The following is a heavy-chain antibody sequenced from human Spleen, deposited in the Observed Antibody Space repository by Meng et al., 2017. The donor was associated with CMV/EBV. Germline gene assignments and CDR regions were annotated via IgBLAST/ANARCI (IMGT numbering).Heavy chain of an antibody. D-gene: IGHD3-3*01. CDR2: TRNKANSYTT. J-gene: IGHJ3*02. Sequence: GESLKISCTASGFIFSDHYMDWVRQAPGKGLEWVGRTRNKANSYTTEYAASVKGRFTISRDESKNSVYLQMNSLKTEDTAVYYCARGVVKHDAFDIWGQGTRVTVSS. CDR1: GFIFSDHY. CDR3: ARGVVKHDAFDI. V-gene: IGHV3-72*01.